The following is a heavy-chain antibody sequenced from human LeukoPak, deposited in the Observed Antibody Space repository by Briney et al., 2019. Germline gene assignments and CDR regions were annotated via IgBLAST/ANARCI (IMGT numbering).Heavy chain of an antibody. Sequence: SETLSLTCTVSGGSISSYCWSWIRQPPGKGLEWIGYIYYSGSTNYNPSLKSRVTISVDTSKNQFSLKLSSVTAADTAVYYCARGTAYCGGDCYSDWGQGTLVTVSP. CDR2: IYYSGST. D-gene: IGHD2-21*02. CDR1: GGSISSYC. V-gene: IGHV4-59*01. J-gene: IGHJ4*02. CDR3: ARGTAYCGGDCYSD.